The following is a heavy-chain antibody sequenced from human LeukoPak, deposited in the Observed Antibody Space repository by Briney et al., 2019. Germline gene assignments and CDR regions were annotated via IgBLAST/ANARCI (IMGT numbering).Heavy chain of an antibody. CDR1: GITFSSYA. V-gene: IGHV3-23*01. D-gene: IGHD3-9*01. CDR3: AKDPADYYDILTGYYGDY. Sequence: GGSLRLSCAASGITFSSYAMSWVRQAPGKGLEWVSAISGSGGSTCYADSVKGRFTISGDNSKNTLYLQMNSLRAEDTAVYYCAKDPADYYDILTGYYGDYWGQGTLVTVSS. J-gene: IGHJ4*02. CDR2: ISGSGGST.